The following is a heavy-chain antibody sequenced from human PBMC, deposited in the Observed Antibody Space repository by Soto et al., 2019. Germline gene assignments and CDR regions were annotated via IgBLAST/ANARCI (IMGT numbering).Heavy chain of an antibody. CDR3: ARGPIFGVVIMTYYGMDV. CDR2: IIPIFGTA. V-gene: IGHV1-69*06. J-gene: IGHJ6*02. D-gene: IGHD3-3*01. Sequence: QVQLVQSGAEVKKPGSLVKVSCKASGGTFSSYAISWVRQAPGQGLEWMGGIIPIFGTANYAQKFQGRVTITADKSTSTAYMELSSLRSEDTAVYYCARGPIFGVVIMTYYGMDVWGQGTTITVSS. CDR1: GGTFSSYA.